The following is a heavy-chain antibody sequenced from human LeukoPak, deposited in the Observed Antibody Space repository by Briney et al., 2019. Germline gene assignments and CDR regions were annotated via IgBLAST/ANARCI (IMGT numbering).Heavy chain of an antibody. D-gene: IGHD3-3*01. CDR2: SDPYRGNT. J-gene: IGHJ6*03. V-gene: IGHV1-18*01. CDR1: GYTFGMVG. Sequence: GAGVKVTFKCSGYTFGMVGSGWVRQAPGQGLEWVGWSDPYRGNTNIAQKSQARVALTTDTSTQTAYMKLRSLHSDATAVYYCARGGVAVGRDYHSYLDVWGKGTTVTASS. CDR3: ARGGVAVGRDYHSYLDV.